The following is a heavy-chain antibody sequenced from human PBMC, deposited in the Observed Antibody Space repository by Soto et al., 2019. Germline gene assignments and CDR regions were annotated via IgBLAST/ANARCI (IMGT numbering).Heavy chain of an antibody. CDR2: IIPIFGTA. CDR1: GGTFSSYA. J-gene: IGHJ6*02. CDR3: ARASASHDFWLGGGMEC. V-gene: IGHV1-69*13. Sequence: SVKDSFKARGGTFSSYAISWVGQAGGQGLEWIGGIIPIFGTANYAQKFQGRVTITADESTSTAYMELSSLRSEDTAVYYCARASASHDFWLGGGMECWGQGTTVSVSS. D-gene: IGHD3-3*01.